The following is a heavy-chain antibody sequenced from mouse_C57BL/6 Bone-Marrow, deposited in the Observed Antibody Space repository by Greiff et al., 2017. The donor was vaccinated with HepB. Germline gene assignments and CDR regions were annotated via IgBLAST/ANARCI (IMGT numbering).Heavy chain of an antibody. J-gene: IGHJ3*01. CDR1: GYTFTSYW. V-gene: IGHV1-69*01. CDR3: ARSIYYDYDPFAY. D-gene: IGHD2-4*01. Sequence: QVQLQQPGAELVMPGASVKLSCKASGYTFTSYWIHWVKQRPGQGLEWIGEIDPSDSYTNYNQKFKGKSTLTVDKSSSTAYMQLSSLTSEDSAVYYCARSIYYDYDPFAYWGQGTLVTVSA. CDR2: IDPSDSYT.